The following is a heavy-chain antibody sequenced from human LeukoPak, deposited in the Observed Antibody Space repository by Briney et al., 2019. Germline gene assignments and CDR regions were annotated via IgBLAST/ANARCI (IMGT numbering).Heavy chain of an antibody. J-gene: IGHJ4*02. CDR3: ARLYCGGGSCYSGSGCFDY. CDR1: VDSLSSSSYY. D-gene: IGHD2-15*01. CDR2: IYYSGST. Sequence: PSETLSLTCSVSVDSLSSSSYYWGWIRQPPGKGLEWLGRIYYSGSTYYKPSLKSRVSISVDTSKNQFSLKQSSVTAADTAVYYCARLYCGGGSCYSGSGCFDYWGQGTLVTVSS. V-gene: IGHV4-39*01.